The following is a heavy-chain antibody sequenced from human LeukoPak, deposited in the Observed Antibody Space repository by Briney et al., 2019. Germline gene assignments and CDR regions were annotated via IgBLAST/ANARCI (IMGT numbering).Heavy chain of an antibody. V-gene: IGHV3-48*02. J-gene: IGHJ4*02. CDR2: ISSSSTTI. CDR3: ARDPHHYDSRQPSFFFDY. Sequence: GGSLRLSCVASGFIFSRYSMSWVRQAPGKGLEWISDISSSSTTIYYADSVKGRFTISRDDAKNSLYLQMNSLRDDDTAVYYCARDPHHYDSRQPSFFFDYWGQGTLVTVSS. CDR1: GFIFSRYS. D-gene: IGHD3-22*01.